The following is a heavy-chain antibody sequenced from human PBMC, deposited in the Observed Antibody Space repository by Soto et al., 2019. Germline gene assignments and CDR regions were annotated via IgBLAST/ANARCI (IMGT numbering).Heavy chain of an antibody. D-gene: IGHD2-2*01. J-gene: IGHJ6*02. CDR3: AIESIVVVPAAMGEYYGMDV. CDR1: GFTFSSYG. V-gene: IGHV3-33*01. Sequence: GGSLRLSCAASGFTFSSYGMHWVRQAPGKGLEWVAVIWYDGSNKYYADSVKGRFTISRDNSKNTLYLQMNSLRAEDTAVYYCAIESIVVVPAAMGEYYGMDVWGQGTTVTVSS. CDR2: IWYDGSNK.